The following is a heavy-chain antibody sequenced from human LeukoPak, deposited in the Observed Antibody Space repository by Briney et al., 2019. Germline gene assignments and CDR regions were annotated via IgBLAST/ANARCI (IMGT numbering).Heavy chain of an antibody. D-gene: IGHD6-13*01. CDR2: INAGNGNT. J-gene: IGHJ4*02. Sequence: ASVKVSCKASGYTFTSYAMHWVRQAPGQRLEWMGWINAGNGNTKYSQKFQGRVTITRDTSASTAYMELSSLRSEDTAVYHCARVYGAAGRYYFDYWGQGTLVTVSS. V-gene: IGHV1-3*01. CDR3: ARVYGAAGRYYFDY. CDR1: GYTFTSYA.